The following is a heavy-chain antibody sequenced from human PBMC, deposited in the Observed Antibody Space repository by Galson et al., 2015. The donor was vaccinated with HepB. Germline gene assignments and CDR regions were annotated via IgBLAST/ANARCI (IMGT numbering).Heavy chain of an antibody. D-gene: IGHD3-10*01. V-gene: IGHV1-2*02. Sequence: SVKVSCKASGYTFTGYYMHWVRQAPGQGLEWMGWINPNSGGTNYAQKFQGRVTMTRDTSISTAYMELSRLRSDDTAVYYCAREPSHAPYYYGSGSYDDYWGQGTLVTVSS. J-gene: IGHJ4*02. CDR1: GYTFTGYY. CDR3: AREPSHAPYYYGSGSYDDY. CDR2: INPNSGGT.